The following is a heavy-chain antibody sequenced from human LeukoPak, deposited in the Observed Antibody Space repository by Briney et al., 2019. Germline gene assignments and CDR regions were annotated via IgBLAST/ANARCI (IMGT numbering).Heavy chain of an antibody. J-gene: IGHJ4*02. CDR2: ISGSGGNT. D-gene: IGHD6-19*01. Sequence: PGGSLRLSCAASGFTFSTYTMSWVRQTPGKGLEWVSAISGSGGNTYYADSVKGRFTISSDNAESTRFLQMSSLRAEDRAVYYCAKIVKVAAFYFDYWGQGTLVTVSS. CDR3: AKIVKVAAFYFDY. CDR1: GFTFSTYT. V-gene: IGHV3-23*01.